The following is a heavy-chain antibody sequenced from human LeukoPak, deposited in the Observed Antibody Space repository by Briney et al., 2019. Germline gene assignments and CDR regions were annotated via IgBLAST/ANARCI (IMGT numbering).Heavy chain of an antibody. CDR1: GGSFSGYS. D-gene: IGHD6-13*01. CDR2: INHSGST. V-gene: IGHV4-34*01. J-gene: IGHJ5*02. Sequence: SETLSLTCAVYGGSFSGYSWSWIRQPPGKGLEWIGEINHSGSTNYNPSLKSRVTISVDTSKNQFSLKLSSVTAADTAVYYCARGEVVAVGGTGYWFDPWGQGTLVTVSS. CDR3: ARGEVVAVGGTGYWFDP.